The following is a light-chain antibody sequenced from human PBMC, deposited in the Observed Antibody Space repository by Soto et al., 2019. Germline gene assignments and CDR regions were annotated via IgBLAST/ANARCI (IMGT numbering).Light chain of an antibody. CDR3: QQYDDRPQVT. V-gene: IGKV1-33*01. J-gene: IGKJ3*01. CDR1: HDIKNC. Sequence: DIQMTQSPSSLSASVGDRVTITCQASHDIKNCLNWYQQKPGKAPQLLISDASILDTGAPSRFSGSGSGTHFIFTISSLQPEDFATFFCQQYDDRPQVTFGPGTTVDI. CDR2: DAS.